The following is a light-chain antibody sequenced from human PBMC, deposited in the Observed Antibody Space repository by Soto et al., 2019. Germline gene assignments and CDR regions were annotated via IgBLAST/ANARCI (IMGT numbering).Light chain of an antibody. J-gene: IGLJ2*01. Sequence: QSALTQPASVSGSPGQSITISCTGTSSDVGGYDYVSWYQLHPGKAPKLMIYEVSNRPSGVPNRFSGSKSGNTASLTISGLQAEDEADYYCSSYTTSSTLVVFGGGTKVTVL. CDR1: SSDVGGYDY. V-gene: IGLV2-14*01. CDR2: EVS. CDR3: SSYTTSSTLVV.